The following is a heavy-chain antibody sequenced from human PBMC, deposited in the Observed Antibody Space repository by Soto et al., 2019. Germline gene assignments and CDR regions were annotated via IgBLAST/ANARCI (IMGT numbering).Heavy chain of an antibody. J-gene: IGHJ4*02. Sequence: SVKVSCKASGGTFSSYAISLVRQAPGQGLEWMGGIIPIFGTANYAQKFQGRVTITADESTSTAYMELSSLRSEDTAVYYCARPGGYSYGPGSDYFDYWGQGTLVTVS. CDR1: GGTFSSYA. V-gene: IGHV1-69*13. CDR3: ARPGGYSYGPGSDYFDY. CDR2: IIPIFGTA. D-gene: IGHD5-18*01.